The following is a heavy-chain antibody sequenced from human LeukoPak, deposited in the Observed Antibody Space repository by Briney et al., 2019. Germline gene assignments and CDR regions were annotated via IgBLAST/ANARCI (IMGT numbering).Heavy chain of an antibody. Sequence: SVKVSCKASGGTFSSYAISWVRQAPGQGLEWMGRIIPILGIANYAQKFQGRVTITADKSTSTAYMELRSLRSDDTAVYYCGRQVYSSGTYYFDYWGQGTLVTVSS. CDR3: GRQVYSSGTYYFDY. CDR2: IIPILGIA. J-gene: IGHJ4*02. CDR1: GGTFSSYA. V-gene: IGHV1-69*04. D-gene: IGHD6-19*01.